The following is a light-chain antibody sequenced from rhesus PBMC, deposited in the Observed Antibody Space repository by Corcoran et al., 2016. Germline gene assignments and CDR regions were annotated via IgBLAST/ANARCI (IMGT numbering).Light chain of an antibody. CDR1: QGINKE. CDR2: AAS. V-gene: IGKV1-94*01. CDR3: LQDYTTPLT. Sequence: DIQMTQSPSSLSASVGDRVTVTCRASQGINKELSWSQQKPGKAPTLRIYAASSLQTGVSSRFSGSGAGTDDTLTISSLQPEDVATYYCLQDYTTPLTFGGGTKVEIK. J-gene: IGKJ4*01.